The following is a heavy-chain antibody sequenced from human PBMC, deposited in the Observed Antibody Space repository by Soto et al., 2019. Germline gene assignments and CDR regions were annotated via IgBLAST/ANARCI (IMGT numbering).Heavy chain of an antibody. CDR1: GFTFNDYY. V-gene: IGHV3-11*06. CDR3: ARVPDSMVRGYGMDV. J-gene: IGHJ6*02. Sequence: QVQLVESGGGLVKPGGSLRLSCAASGFTFNDYYMSWVRQAPGKGLEWVSYISGSGPYTKYADSVKGRFTISRDNAKNSLYLQMSSLRVEDTAVYYCARVPDSMVRGYGMDVWGQGTTVTVSS. CDR2: ISGSGPYT. D-gene: IGHD3-10*01.